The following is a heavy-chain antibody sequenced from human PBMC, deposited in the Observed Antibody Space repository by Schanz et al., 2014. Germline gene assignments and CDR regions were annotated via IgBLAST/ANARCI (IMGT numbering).Heavy chain of an antibody. J-gene: IGHJ6*04. V-gene: IGHV3-30-3*01. Sequence: QVQLVESGGGVVQPGGSLRLSCAASGFTFNSYAFHRVRQAPGKGLEWVALISYDGNTKYYADSVKGRFTISRDNAKNLLYLQMNGLRAEDTAVYFCARDLSSLIQGDVWGKGTTVTVSS. CDR1: GFTFNSYA. CDR2: ISYDGNTK. CDR3: ARDLSSLIQGDV. D-gene: IGHD2-2*01.